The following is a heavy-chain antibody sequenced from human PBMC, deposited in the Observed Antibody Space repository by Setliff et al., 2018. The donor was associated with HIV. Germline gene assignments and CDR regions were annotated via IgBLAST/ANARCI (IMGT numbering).Heavy chain of an antibody. Sequence: PGGSLRLSCTASGITFSNYYMSLIRQAPGKGLEWVSYTSSSGTTIYYADSVKGRFTISRDNAKKSLHVQMNSLRAEDTAVYYCAGSQGTVAGTGLEYWGPGTLVT. CDR2: TSSSGTTI. CDR3: AGSQGTVAGTGLEY. D-gene: IGHD6-19*01. V-gene: IGHV3-11*04. J-gene: IGHJ4*02. CDR1: GITFSNYY.